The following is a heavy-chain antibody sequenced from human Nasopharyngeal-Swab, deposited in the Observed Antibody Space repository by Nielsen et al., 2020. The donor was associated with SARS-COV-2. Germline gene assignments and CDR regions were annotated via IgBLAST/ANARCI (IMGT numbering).Heavy chain of an antibody. Sequence: ASVKVSCKASGYTFTSYDINWVRQATGQGLEWMGWMNPNSGNTGYAQKFQGRVTMTTDTSTSTAYMELRSLRSDDTAVYYCARAPDYDFWSGIYYYYYYYVDVWGKGTTVTVSS. D-gene: IGHD3-3*01. V-gene: IGHV1-8*01. CDR1: GYTFTSYD. CDR3: ARAPDYDFWSGIYYYYYYYVDV. CDR2: MNPNSGNT. J-gene: IGHJ6*03.